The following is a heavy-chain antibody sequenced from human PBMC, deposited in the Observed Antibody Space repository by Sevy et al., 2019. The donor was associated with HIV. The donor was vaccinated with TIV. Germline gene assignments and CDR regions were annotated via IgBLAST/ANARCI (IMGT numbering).Heavy chain of an antibody. CDR1: GYTFTNYY. CDR2: INPSGGST. J-gene: IGHJ5*02. D-gene: IGHD3-16*01. V-gene: IGHV1-46*01. Sequence: ASVKVSCKASGYTFTNYYIHWVRQAPGQGLEWMGLINPSGGSTSYAQRFQGRVTMTRDTSTSTVYMDLSSLRSEDTALYYCARVDAYYDKGLDPWGQGTLVTVSS. CDR3: ARVDAYYDKGLDP.